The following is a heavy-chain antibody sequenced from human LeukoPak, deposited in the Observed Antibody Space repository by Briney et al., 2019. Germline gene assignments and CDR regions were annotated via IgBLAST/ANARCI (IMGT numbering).Heavy chain of an antibody. V-gene: IGHV1-69*04. D-gene: IGHD6-19*01. CDR2: IIPILGIA. CDR1: GGTFSSYA. CDR3: ARAHSSGWSYYFDY. Sequence: SVKVFCKASGGTFSSYAISWVRQAPGQGLEWMGRIIPILGIANYAQKFQGRVTITADKSTSTAYMELSSLRSEDTAVYYCARAHSSGWSYYFDYWGQGTLVTVSS. J-gene: IGHJ4*02.